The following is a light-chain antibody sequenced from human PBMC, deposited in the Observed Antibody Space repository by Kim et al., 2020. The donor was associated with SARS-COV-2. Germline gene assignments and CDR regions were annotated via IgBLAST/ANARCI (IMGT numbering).Light chain of an antibody. CDR3: CSCAGSITNYV. CDR1: TTDVGSYDL. V-gene: IGLV2-23*02. CDR2: DVN. Sequence: QSALTQPASVSGSPGQSITISCAGTTTDVGSYDLVSWYQQHPGEVPKLIIFDVNERPSGVSNRFSGSKSGNTASLTISGLQTEDEAEYYCCSCAGSITNYVFGTGTKVTVL. J-gene: IGLJ1*01.